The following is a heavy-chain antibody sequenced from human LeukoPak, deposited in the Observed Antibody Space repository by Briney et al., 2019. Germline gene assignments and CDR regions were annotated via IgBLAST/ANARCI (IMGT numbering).Heavy chain of an antibody. CDR1: GGSFSGYY. V-gene: IGHV4-34*01. CDR2: INHSGST. D-gene: IGHD3-22*01. Sequence: PSETLSLTCAVYGGSFSGYYWSWIRQPPGKGLEWIGEINHSGSTNYNPSLKSRVTISVDTSKNQFSLKLSSVTAADTAVYYCARGRANYDLYYGMDVWGQGTTVTVSS. CDR3: ARGRANYDLYYGMDV. J-gene: IGHJ6*02.